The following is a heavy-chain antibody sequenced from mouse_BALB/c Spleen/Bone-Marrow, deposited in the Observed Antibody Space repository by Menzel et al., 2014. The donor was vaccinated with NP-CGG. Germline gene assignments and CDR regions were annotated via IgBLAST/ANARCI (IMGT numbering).Heavy chain of an antibody. V-gene: IGHV1-9*01. Sequence: VKVVDSGAELMKPGASVKISCKATGYTFSRYWIEWVKQRPGHGLEWIGEILPGSGSTNYNEKFKGKATFTADTSSNTAYMQLSSLTSEDSAVYYCARNYGNYVWFANWGQGTLVTVSA. D-gene: IGHD2-1*01. CDR2: ILPGSGST. CDR1: GYTFSRYW. CDR3: ARNYGNYVWFAN. J-gene: IGHJ3*01.